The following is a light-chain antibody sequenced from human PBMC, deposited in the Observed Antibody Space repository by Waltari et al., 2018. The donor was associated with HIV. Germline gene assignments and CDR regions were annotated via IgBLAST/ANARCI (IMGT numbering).Light chain of an antibody. CDR2: EVL. J-gene: IGLJ2*01. CDR3: SSYGGNSNVI. Sequence: QSALTQPPSASGSPGQSVTISCTGTSSDIGDYDYVSWYQHQPGEAPKLLIYEVLNRPSGVPHRFSDSKSGNTASLTVSGLQAEDEADYYCSSYGGNSNVIFGGGTKLTVL. V-gene: IGLV2-8*01. CDR1: SSDIGDYDY.